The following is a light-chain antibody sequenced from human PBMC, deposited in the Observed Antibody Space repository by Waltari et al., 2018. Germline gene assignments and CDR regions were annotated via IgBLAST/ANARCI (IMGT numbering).Light chain of an antibody. CDR3: QQRDKWVT. CDR1: QGVGTS. V-gene: IGKV3-11*01. J-gene: IGKJ3*01. Sequence: EIVLTQSPATLSLSPGDRATLSCRASQGVGTSVGWYQQRPGQAPRLLVYDASNRATGLPARFSGSGSGTDFTLTISSLETEDFAVYYCQQRDKWVTFGPGTTVEIK. CDR2: DAS.